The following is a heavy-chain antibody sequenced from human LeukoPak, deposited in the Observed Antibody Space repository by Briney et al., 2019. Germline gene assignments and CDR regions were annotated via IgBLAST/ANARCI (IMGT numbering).Heavy chain of an antibody. CDR1: GGSFSGYY. V-gene: IGHV4-34*01. CDR3: ARGGRDGYNFDAFDI. Sequence: SETLSLTCAVYGGSFSGYYWSWIRQPPGKGLEWIGEINHSGSTNYNPSLKSRVTISVDTSKNQFSLKLSSVTAADTAVYYCARGGRDGYNFDAFDIWGQGTMVTASS. D-gene: IGHD5-24*01. CDR2: INHSGST. J-gene: IGHJ3*02.